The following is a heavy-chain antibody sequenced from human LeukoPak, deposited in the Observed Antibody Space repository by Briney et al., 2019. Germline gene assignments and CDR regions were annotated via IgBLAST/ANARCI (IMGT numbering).Heavy chain of an antibody. V-gene: IGHV4-61*02. J-gene: IGHJ6*02. CDR1: GGSISSGTFY. CDR3: ARDHSTSYYGMDV. Sequence: SQTLSVTCTVSGGSISSGTFYWSWIRQPAGKGLESIGRIYSSGSTNYDPSLKSRVTISIDASKNQFSLKLSSVTAADSAVYYCARDHSTSYYGMDVWGQGTSVIVSS. CDR2: IYSSGST. D-gene: IGHD6-13*01.